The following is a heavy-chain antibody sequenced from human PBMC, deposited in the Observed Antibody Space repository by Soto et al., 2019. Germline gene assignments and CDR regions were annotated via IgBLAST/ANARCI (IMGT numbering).Heavy chain of an antibody. J-gene: IGHJ4*02. V-gene: IGHV3-23*01. CDR2: ISGSGGST. CDR1: GFTFSSYA. Sequence: GGSLRLSCAASGFTFSSYAMSWVRQAPGKGLEWVSAISGSGGSTYYADSVKGRFTISRDNSKNTLYLQMNSLRAEDTAVYYCAKPSPITFGGVIVPYFDYWGQGTLVTVSS. D-gene: IGHD3-16*02. CDR3: AKPSPITFGGVIVPYFDY.